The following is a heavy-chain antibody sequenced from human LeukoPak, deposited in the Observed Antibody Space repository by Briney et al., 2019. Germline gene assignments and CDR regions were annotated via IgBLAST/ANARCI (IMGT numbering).Heavy chain of an antibody. D-gene: IGHD1-26*01. V-gene: IGHV4-39*01. Sequence: SETLSLTCTVSGASITSSSYYWGWIRQPPGKGLEYIGTIYYSGNKYYNPSLSSRVTISVDTSKNQFSLRLYSVTAADTAVYYCARSGYSGSYSHGYWGQGTLVTVSS. CDR2: IYYSGNK. CDR3: ARSGYSGSYSHGY. J-gene: IGHJ4*02. CDR1: GASITSSSYY.